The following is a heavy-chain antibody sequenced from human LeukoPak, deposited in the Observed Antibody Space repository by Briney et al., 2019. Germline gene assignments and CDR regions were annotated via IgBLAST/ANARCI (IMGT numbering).Heavy chain of an antibody. CDR1: GFTFGSYG. Sequence: PGGSLRLSCAASGFTFGSYGMSWVRQAPGKGLEWVSFITPNADRTSYADSVEGRFTISRDNPRNTLYMQINSLRDEGTAVYYCAIMHGYYDGSGYWVQWGQGTLVTVSS. J-gene: IGHJ1*01. CDR2: ITPNADRT. D-gene: IGHD3-22*01. V-gene: IGHV3-23*01. CDR3: AIMHGYYDGSGYWVQ.